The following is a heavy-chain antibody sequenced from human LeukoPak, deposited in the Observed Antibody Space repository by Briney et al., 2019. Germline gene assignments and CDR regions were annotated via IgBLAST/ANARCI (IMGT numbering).Heavy chain of an antibody. CDR1: GYTFTSYY. Sequence: ASVKVSCKASGYTFTSYYMHWVRQAPGQGLEWMGIINPSGGSTSYAQKFQGRVTMTRDTSISTAYMELSNLRSDDTAMYYCARDQGGSGDWGQGTQVTVSS. CDR3: ARDQGGSGD. J-gene: IGHJ4*02. V-gene: IGHV1-46*01. CDR2: INPSGGST. D-gene: IGHD6-25*01.